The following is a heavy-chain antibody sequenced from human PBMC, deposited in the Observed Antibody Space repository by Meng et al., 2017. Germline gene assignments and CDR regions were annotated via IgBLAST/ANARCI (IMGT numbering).Heavy chain of an antibody. CDR3: ATASITAITMVRGVILREPHNSDDP. CDR1: GYTHTELP. Sequence: ASVKVSCKVSGYTHTELPMHWVRQAPGKGLEWMGGFDPEDGETIYAQKCQGRVTMTEDTSTDTAYMELSSLRSEDTAVYYCATASITAITMVRGVILREPHNSDDPWGQGTLVTVSS. J-gene: IGHJ5*02. D-gene: IGHD3-10*01. V-gene: IGHV1-24*01. CDR2: FDPEDGET.